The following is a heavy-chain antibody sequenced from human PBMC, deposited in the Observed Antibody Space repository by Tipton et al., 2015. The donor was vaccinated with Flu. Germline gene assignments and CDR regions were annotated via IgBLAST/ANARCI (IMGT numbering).Heavy chain of an antibody. J-gene: IGHJ1*01. D-gene: IGHD6-19*01. CDR1: GGSISSSSYY. CDR2: IYSSGST. V-gene: IGHV4-39*07. Sequence: TLSLTCTVSGGSISSSSYYWGWIRQPPGKGLEWIGCIYSSGSTYYNPSLKSRVTISIDTSKNQFSLRLSSVTAADTAVYYCAREKDSSGSEYFQHWGQGTLVTVSS. CDR3: AREKDSSGSEYFQH.